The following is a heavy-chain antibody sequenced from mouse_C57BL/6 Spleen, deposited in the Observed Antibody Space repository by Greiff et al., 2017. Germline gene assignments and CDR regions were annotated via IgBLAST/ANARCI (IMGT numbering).Heavy chain of an antibody. V-gene: IGHV3-6*01. CDR3: ARFDYDEGYAMDY. D-gene: IGHD2-4*01. CDR1: GYSITSGYY. J-gene: IGHJ4*01. Sequence: VQLKESGPGLVKPSQSLSLTCSVTGYSITSGYYWNWIRQFPGNKLEWMGYISYDGSNNYNPSLKNRISITRDTSKNQFFLKLNSVTTEDTATYYCARFDYDEGYAMDYWGQGTSVTVSS. CDR2: ISYDGSN.